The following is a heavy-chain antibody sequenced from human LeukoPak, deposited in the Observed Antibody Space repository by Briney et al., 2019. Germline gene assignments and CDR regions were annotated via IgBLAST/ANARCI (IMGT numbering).Heavy chain of an antibody. V-gene: IGHV3-48*01. Sequence: GGSLTLSCAASGFTFSTYSMNWVRQAPGKGLEWVSYISSSSNTIYYADSVKGRFTISRDNAKNSLYLQMNSLRAEDTAVYYCARVGGDWRTGTYCYYYMDVWGKGTTVTVSS. CDR1: GFTFSTYS. CDR3: ARVGGDWRTGTYCYYYMDV. CDR2: ISSSSNTI. D-gene: IGHD1/OR15-1a*01. J-gene: IGHJ6*03.